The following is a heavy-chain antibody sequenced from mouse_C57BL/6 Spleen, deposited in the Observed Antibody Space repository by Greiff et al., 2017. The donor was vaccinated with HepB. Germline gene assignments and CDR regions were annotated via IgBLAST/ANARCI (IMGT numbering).Heavy chain of an antibody. J-gene: IGHJ2*01. CDR3: ARGQLSPYFDY. CDR2: ISYSGST. CDR1: GYSITSGYD. D-gene: IGHD3-2*02. V-gene: IGHV3-1*01. Sequence: EVMLVESGPGMVKPSQSLSLTCTVPGYSITSGYDWHWIRHFPGNKLEWMGYISYSGSTNYNPSLKSRISITHDTSKNHFFLKLNSVTTEDTATYYCARGQLSPYFDYWGQGTTLTVSS.